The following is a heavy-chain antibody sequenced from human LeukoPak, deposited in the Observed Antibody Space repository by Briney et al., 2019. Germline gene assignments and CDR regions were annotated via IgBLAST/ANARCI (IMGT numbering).Heavy chain of an antibody. Sequence: SETLSLTCTVSGHSISSGYYWGWIRQPPGKGLEWIGSIYHSGSTHYNPSLRSRVTISVDTSKNQFSLKLSSVTAADTAVYYCARLGRGYSYGSYYYYYMDVWGKGTTVTVSS. CDR2: IYHSGST. V-gene: IGHV4-38-2*02. CDR3: ARLGRGYSYGSYYYYYMDV. CDR1: GHSISSGYY. J-gene: IGHJ6*03. D-gene: IGHD5-18*01.